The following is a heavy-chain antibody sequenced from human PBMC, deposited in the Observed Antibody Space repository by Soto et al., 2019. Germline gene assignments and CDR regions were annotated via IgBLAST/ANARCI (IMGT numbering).Heavy chain of an antibody. CDR2: ISYSGNT. V-gene: IGHV4-59*01. J-gene: IGHJ4*02. Sequence: WETLSLTCTVSGGSISNFYWSWIRQPPGKGLEWIGYISYSGNTNYNPSLKSRVSIPVDTSKNQLSLNLTSVTAADTAVYYCARAPMVLSRSYFDSWGQGTPVTVSS. D-gene: IGHD2-8*01. CDR1: GGSISNFY. CDR3: ARAPMVLSRSYFDS.